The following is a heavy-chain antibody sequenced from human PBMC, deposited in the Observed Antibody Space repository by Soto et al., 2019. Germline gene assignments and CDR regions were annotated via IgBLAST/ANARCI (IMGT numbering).Heavy chain of an antibody. V-gene: IGHV1-69*12. J-gene: IGHJ5*02. D-gene: IGHD3-3*01. CDR1: GGTFGNSA. CDR3: AREGDPHSAFGSGPLGGGRFDP. Sequence: QVQLVQSGAEVKKPGSSVNVSCKTSGGTFGNSAVTWVRQAPGQGLEWLGGIVPMFGTANYAQKFQGRVTIAADDSTITAYMELSSLNTDDTAVYYCAREGDPHSAFGSGPLGGGRFDPWGQGTLVTVSS. CDR2: IVPMFGTA.